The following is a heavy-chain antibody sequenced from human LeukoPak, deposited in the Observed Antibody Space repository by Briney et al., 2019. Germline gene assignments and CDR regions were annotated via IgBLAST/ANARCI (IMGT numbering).Heavy chain of an antibody. CDR3: AKLTRGYCSSTACPNWLDP. CDR2: ISDSGGTT. D-gene: IGHD2-2*01. J-gene: IGHJ5*02. V-gene: IGHV3-23*01. Sequence: GGSLRLSCAASGFTFNNYAMTWVRHAPGEGLEWVSAISDSGGTTYYADSVKGRFTISRDNSKNTLYLQMNSLRAGDTAIYYCAKLTRGYCSSTACPNWLDPWGQGTLVTVSS. CDR1: GFTFNNYA.